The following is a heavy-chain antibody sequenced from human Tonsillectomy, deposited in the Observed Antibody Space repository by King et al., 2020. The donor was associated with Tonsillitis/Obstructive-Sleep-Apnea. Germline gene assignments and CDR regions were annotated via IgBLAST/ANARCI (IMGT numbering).Heavy chain of an antibody. CDR2: INHSRST. CDR3: ARGWAPDNNSSYYCYYMDV. Sequence: VQLQQWGAGLLKASETLSLTCAVYGGPFSGYYWSWIRQPPGKGLEWIGEINHSRSTNYNPSLKSRVTISMDTSKKQFSLRLSSLTAADTAGYYCARGWAPDNNSSYYCYYMDVWGKGTTVTVTS. J-gene: IGHJ6*03. CDR1: GGPFSGYY. D-gene: IGHD1-1*01. V-gene: IGHV4-34*01.